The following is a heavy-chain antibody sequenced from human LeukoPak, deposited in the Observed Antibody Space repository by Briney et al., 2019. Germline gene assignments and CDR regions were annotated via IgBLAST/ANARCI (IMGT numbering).Heavy chain of an antibody. D-gene: IGHD3-10*01. Sequence: GGSLRLSCAVSGITLSNYGMSWVRQAPGKGLEWVAGISGSGGGTHYADSVKGRFTISRDNPKNTLHLQMNSLRAEDTAKYYCAKLGDYFGSGRFSFFDYWGHGTLVTVSS. CDR3: AKLGDYFGSGRFSFFDY. CDR2: ISGSGGGT. CDR1: GITLSNYG. V-gene: IGHV3-23*01. J-gene: IGHJ4*01.